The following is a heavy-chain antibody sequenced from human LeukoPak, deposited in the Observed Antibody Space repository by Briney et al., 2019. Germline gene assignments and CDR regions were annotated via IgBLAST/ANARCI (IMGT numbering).Heavy chain of an antibody. D-gene: IGHD3-10*01. V-gene: IGHV3-23*01. CDR3: ARTYGSGSYYSDRFEY. Sequence: GGSLRLSCAASGFTFSSYAMSWVRQAPGKGLEWVSAISGSGGSTYYADSVKGRFTISRDNAKNTLYVQMNSLRAEDTAVYYCARTYGSGSYYSDRFEYWGQGTLVTVSS. CDR1: GFTFSSYA. J-gene: IGHJ4*02. CDR2: ISGSGGST.